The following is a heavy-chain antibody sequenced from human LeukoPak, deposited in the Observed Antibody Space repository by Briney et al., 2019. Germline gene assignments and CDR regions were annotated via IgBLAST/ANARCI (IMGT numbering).Heavy chain of an antibody. CDR2: ISSSSRNI. CDR3: ARALVATIDDY. J-gene: IGHJ4*02. Sequence: PGGSLRLSCAPSGFTFSSYSVNWARHAPGKGLEWVSYISSSSRNIYYADSVKGRFTISRDNTKNSLYLQMNSLRAEDTDVYYCARALVATIDDYWGQGTLVTVSS. CDR1: GFTFSSYS. V-gene: IGHV3-48*01. D-gene: IGHD5-12*01.